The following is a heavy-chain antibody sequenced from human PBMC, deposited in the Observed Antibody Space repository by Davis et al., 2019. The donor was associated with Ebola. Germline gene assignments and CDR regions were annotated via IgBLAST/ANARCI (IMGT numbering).Heavy chain of an antibody. J-gene: IGHJ6*02. CDR3: ARDRHPIFGVVMGGMDV. V-gene: IGHV1-46*01. CDR2: INPSRGTT. Sequence: AASVTVSCKASGYTSTSYHMHWVRQAPGQGLEWVGVINPSRGTTNYAQRFQGRVTMTRDTSTSTVYMELSSLRSEDTAVYYCARDRHPIFGVVMGGMDVWGQGTTVTVSS. D-gene: IGHD3-3*01. CDR1: GYTSTSYH.